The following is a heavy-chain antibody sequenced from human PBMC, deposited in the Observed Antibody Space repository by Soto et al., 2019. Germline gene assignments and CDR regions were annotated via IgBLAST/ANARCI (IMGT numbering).Heavy chain of an antibody. CDR2: ISSSSSTI. V-gene: IGHV3-48*01. J-gene: IGHJ4*02. Sequence: GGSLRLSCAASGFTFSSYSMNWVRQAPGKGLEWVSYISSSSSTIYYADSVKGRFTISRDNAKNSLYLQMNSLRAEDTAVYYCARDNRNTPFDYWGQGTLVTVSS. CDR3: ARDNRNTPFDY. CDR1: GFTFSSYS.